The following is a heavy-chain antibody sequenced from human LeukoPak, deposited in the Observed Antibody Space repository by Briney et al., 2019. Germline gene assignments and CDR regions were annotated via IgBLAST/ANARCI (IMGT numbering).Heavy chain of an antibody. CDR1: GFTFSDYW. CDR3: ARGTEGYTYGEFDS. V-gene: IGHV3-74*01. CDR2: IHRDGSST. Sequence: GGSLRLSCVASGFTFSDYWMHWVRQAPGKGLAWVSRIHRDGSSTTYADSVKGRFTISRDNAKNTLYLQMNSLRAEDTAMYYCARGTEGYTYGEFDSWGQGTLVTVSS. D-gene: IGHD5-18*01. J-gene: IGHJ5*01.